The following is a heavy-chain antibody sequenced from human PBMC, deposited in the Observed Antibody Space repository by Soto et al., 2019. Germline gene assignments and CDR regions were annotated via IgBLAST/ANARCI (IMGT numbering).Heavy chain of an antibody. D-gene: IGHD2-2*01. V-gene: IGHV4-30-4*01. Sequence: SETLSLTCTVSGGSISSGDYYWSWIRQPPGKGLEWIGYIYYSGSTYYNPSLKSRVTISVDTSKNQFSLKVGSVTAADTAVYYCASTYCSSTSCYGGGYYYYGMDVWGQGTTVTVSS. CDR1: GGSISSGDYY. J-gene: IGHJ6*02. CDR3: ASTYCSSTSCYGGGYYYYGMDV. CDR2: IYYSGST.